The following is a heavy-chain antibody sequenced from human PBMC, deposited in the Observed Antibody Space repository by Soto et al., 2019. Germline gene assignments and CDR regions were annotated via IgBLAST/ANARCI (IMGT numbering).Heavy chain of an antibody. V-gene: IGHV4-39*01. D-gene: IGHD2-2*01. J-gene: IGHJ4*02. CDR2: IYYSGSN. CDR3: ASTIYCSSTSCWGEGIDY. CDR1: GVPMSYCGYS. Sequence: SETLSLTCSVSGVPMSYCGYSWRWIRQPPGKGLEWIGYIYYSGSNYYNPSLKSRVTISVDTSKNQFSMKLSSVTAADKAVYYCASTIYCSSTSCWGEGIDYWGQGTLVTVSS.